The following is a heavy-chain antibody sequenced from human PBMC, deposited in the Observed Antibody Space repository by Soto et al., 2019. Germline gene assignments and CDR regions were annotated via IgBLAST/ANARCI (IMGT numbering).Heavy chain of an antibody. CDR3: ARTYSSGWYEGWFDP. V-gene: IGHV3-21*01. CDR2: ISSSSTHI. D-gene: IGHD6-19*01. Sequence: GESLKISCAASGFTFSSYTINWVRQAPGKGLEWVSSISSSSTHIYYADSVKGRFTISRDNAKNSVYLQMNSLRTEDTAVYYCARTYSSGWYEGWFDPWGQGTLVTVSS. J-gene: IGHJ5*02. CDR1: GFTFSSYT.